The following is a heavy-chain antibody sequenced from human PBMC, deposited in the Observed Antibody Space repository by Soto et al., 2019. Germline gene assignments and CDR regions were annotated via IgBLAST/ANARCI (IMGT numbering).Heavy chain of an antibody. J-gene: IGHJ3*02. V-gene: IGHV3-53*01. D-gene: IGHD1-20*01. CDR3: AREGPITVSAFDI. Sequence: GGSLRLSCAASGFTVSSNYMSWVRQAPGKGLEWVSVIYSGGSIYYADSVKGRFTISRDNSKNTLYLQMNSLRAEDTAVYYCAREGPITVSAFDIWGQGTMVTVSS. CDR1: GFTVSSNY. CDR2: IYSGGSI.